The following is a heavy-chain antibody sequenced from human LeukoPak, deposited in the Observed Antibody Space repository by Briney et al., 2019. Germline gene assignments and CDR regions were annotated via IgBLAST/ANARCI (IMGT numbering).Heavy chain of an antibody. CDR2: INHSGST. CDR3: ARGIAAAGPTNWFDP. J-gene: IGHJ5*02. V-gene: IGHV4-34*01. D-gene: IGHD6-13*01. Sequence: SETLSLTCAVYGGSFSGYYWSWIRQPPGKRLEWIGEINHSGSTYYNPSLKSRVTISVDTSKNQFSLKLSSVTAADTAVYYCARGIAAAGPTNWFDPWGQGTLVTVSS. CDR1: GGSFSGYY.